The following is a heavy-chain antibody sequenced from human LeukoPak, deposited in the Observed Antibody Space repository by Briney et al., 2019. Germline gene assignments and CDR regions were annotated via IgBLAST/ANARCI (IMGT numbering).Heavy chain of an antibody. D-gene: IGHD6-13*01. V-gene: IGHV3-21*01. CDR3: ARDRRYSVGGVDY. CDR2: ISSSSSYI. CDR1: GFTFSSYS. Sequence: GGSLRLSXAASGFTFSSYSMNWVRQAPGKGLEWVSSISSSSSYIYYADSVKGRFTISRDNAKNSLYLQMNSLRAEDTAVYYCARDRRYSVGGVDYWGQGTLVTVSS. J-gene: IGHJ4*02.